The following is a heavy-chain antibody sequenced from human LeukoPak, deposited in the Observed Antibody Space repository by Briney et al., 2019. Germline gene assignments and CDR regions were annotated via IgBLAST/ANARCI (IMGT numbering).Heavy chain of an antibody. D-gene: IGHD3-16*01. J-gene: IGHJ6*03. CDR1: GFTFSSYE. CDR3: AKESTFGGVGMDV. Sequence: GGSLRLSCAASGFTFSSYEINWVRQAPGKGLEWVSYISSSGSTIYYADSVKGRFTISRDNAKNSLYLQMNSLRAEDTAVYYCAKESTFGGVGMDVWGKGTTVTISS. V-gene: IGHV3-48*03. CDR2: ISSSGSTI.